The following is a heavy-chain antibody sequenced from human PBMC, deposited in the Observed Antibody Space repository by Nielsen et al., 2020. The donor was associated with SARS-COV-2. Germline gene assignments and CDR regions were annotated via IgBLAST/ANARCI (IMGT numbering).Heavy chain of an antibody. J-gene: IGHJ6*02. D-gene: IGHD3-16*01. Sequence: SETLSLTCTVSGGSISSGGYYWSWIRQHPGKGLEWIGYIYYSGSTYYNPSLKSRVTISVDTSKNQFSLKLSSVTAADTAVYYCAREKGSYGPAGYGMDVWGQGTTVTVSS. CDR1: GGSISSGGYY. CDR3: AREKGSYGPAGYGMDV. CDR2: IYYSGST. V-gene: IGHV4-31*03.